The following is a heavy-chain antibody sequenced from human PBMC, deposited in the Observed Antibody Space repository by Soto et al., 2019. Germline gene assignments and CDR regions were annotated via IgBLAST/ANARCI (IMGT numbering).Heavy chain of an antibody. CDR1: GGSISSGDYY. V-gene: IGHV4-30-4*01. J-gene: IGHJ5*02. Sequence: QVQLQESGPGLVKPSQTLSLTCTVSGGSISSGDYYWSWIRQPPGKGLAWIGYIYYSGSTYYNPSLKSRVTISVDTSKNQFSPMLSSVTAADTAVYYCARGAYYRAFFDPWGQGTLVTVSS. CDR2: IYYSGST. D-gene: IGHD2-8*01. CDR3: ARGAYYRAFFDP.